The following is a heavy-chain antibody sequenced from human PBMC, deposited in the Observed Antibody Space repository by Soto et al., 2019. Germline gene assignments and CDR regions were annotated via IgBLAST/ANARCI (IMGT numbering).Heavy chain of an antibody. CDR1: GFTFSSYA. Sequence: GGSLRLSCAASGFTFSSYAMSWVRQAPGKGLEWVSAISGSGGSTYYADSVKGLFTISSDNSNNTLYLQMNSLRAEDTAVYYCAKVMQLAWYFDYWGQGTLVTVSS. CDR3: AKVMQLAWYFDY. CDR2: ISGSGGST. D-gene: IGHD3-16*01. J-gene: IGHJ4*02. V-gene: IGHV3-23*01.